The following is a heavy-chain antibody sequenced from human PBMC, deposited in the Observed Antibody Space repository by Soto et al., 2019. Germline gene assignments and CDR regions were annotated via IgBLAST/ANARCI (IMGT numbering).Heavy chain of an antibody. Sequence: QVQLQQWGAGLLKPSETLSLTCAVYGGSFSGYYWSWIRQPPGKGLEWIGEINHSGSTNYNPSLKSRVTISVDTSKNQFSLKLSSVTAADTAVYYCARSRYYDTFHPTQAWDYFDYWGQGTLVTVSS. CDR1: GGSFSGYY. J-gene: IGHJ4*02. CDR3: ARSRYYDTFHPTQAWDYFDY. CDR2: INHSGST. D-gene: IGHD3-9*01. V-gene: IGHV4-34*01.